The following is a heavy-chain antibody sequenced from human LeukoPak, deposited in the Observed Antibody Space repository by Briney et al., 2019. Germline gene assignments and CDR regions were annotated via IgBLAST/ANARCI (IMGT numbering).Heavy chain of an antibody. CDR3: AKGDDYSNVPLDY. V-gene: IGHV3-23*01. CDR2: ISGSGGST. J-gene: IGHJ4*02. Sequence: HPGGSLRLSCAASGFTFSSYAMSWVRQAPGKGLEWVSAISGSGGSTYYADSVKGRFTISRDNSKNTLYLQMNSLRAEDTAVYYCAKGDDYSNVPLDYWGQGTLVTVSS. CDR1: GFTFSSYA. D-gene: IGHD4-11*01.